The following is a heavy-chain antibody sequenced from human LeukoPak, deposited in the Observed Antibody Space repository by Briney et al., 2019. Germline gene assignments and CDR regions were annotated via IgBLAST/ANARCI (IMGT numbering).Heavy chain of an antibody. Sequence: PGGTLRLSCAASGFTFSSYAMSWVRQAPGKGVEWVSAISGSGGSTYYADSVKGRFTISRHNSKNTLSLQMNSLRAEDTAVYYCAKDGYYESSGYSYFDYWGQGTLVTVSS. CDR3: AKDGYYESSGYSYFDY. D-gene: IGHD3-22*01. CDR2: ISGSGGST. V-gene: IGHV3-23*01. J-gene: IGHJ4*02. CDR1: GFTFSSYA.